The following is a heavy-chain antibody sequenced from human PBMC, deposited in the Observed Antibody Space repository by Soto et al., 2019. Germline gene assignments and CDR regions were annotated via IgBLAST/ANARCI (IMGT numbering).Heavy chain of an antibody. D-gene: IGHD6-19*01. CDR1: GYTFTSYG. J-gene: IGHJ6*02. CDR3: AILGYGSVAGKNYYGMDV. CDR2: ISAYNGNT. Sequence: GASVKVSCKASGYTFTSYGISWVRQAPGQGLEWMGWISAYNGNTNYAQKLQGRVTMTTDTSTSTAYMELRSLRSDDTAVYYCAILGYGSVAGKNYYGMDVWGQGTKVTVSS. V-gene: IGHV1-18*04.